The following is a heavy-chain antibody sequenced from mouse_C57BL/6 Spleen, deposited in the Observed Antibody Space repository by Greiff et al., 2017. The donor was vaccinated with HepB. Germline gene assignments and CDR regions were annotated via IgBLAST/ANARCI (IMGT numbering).Heavy chain of an antibody. Sequence: EVKVVESGGGLVKPGGSLKLSCAASGFTFSSYAMSWVRQTPEKRLEWVATISDGGSYTYYPDNVKGRFTISRDNAKNNLYLQMSHLKSEDTAMYYCARDQLTGTPYAMDDWGQGTSVTVSS. CDR2: ISDGGSYT. D-gene: IGHD4-1*01. J-gene: IGHJ4*01. CDR1: GFTFSSYA. CDR3: ARDQLTGTPYAMDD. V-gene: IGHV5-4*01.